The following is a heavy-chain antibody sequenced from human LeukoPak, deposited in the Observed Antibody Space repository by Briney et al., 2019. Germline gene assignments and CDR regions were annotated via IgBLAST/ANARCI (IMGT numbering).Heavy chain of an antibody. CDR3: TTPGLDY. CDR1: GFTFSSYE. D-gene: IGHD3-16*01. J-gene: IGHJ4*02. CDR2: ISDGGSTT. V-gene: IGHV3-48*03. Sequence: GGSLRLSCAASGFTFSSYEMNWVRQAPGKGLEWVSFISDGGSTTYYADSVRGRFTISRDNAKNSLYLQMNSLRAEDTAVYYCTTPGLDYWGQGTLVTVSA.